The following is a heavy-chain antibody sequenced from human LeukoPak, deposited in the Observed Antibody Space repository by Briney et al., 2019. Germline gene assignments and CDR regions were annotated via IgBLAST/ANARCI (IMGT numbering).Heavy chain of an antibody. J-gene: IGHJ4*02. Sequence: GGSLRLSCAASGFTFSDYYMSWIRQAPGKGLEWVSYISSSSSYTNYADSVKGRFTISRDNAKNSLYLQMNSLRAEDTAVYYCAREVEGYCSSTSCYDGANFDYWGQGTLVTVSS. CDR2: ISSSSSYT. CDR3: AREVEGYCSSTSCYDGANFDY. V-gene: IGHV3-11*06. D-gene: IGHD2-2*01. CDR1: GFTFSDYY.